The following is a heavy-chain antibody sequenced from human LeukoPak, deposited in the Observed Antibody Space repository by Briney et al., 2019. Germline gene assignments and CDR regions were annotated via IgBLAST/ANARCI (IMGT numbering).Heavy chain of an antibody. CDR2: FDPEDGET. J-gene: IGHJ4*02. CDR1: GYTLTELS. V-gene: IGHV1-24*01. CDR3: ARGLRTSGYSH. D-gene: IGHD3-22*01. Sequence: GASVKVSCKVSGYTLTELSMHWVRQAPGKGLEWMGGFDPEDGETIYAQKFQGRVTMTRDTSTSTVYVELSSLRSEDTAVYYCARGLRTSGYSHWGQGTLVTVSS.